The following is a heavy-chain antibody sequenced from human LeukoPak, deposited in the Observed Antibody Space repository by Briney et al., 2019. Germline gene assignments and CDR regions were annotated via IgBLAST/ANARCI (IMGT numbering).Heavy chain of an antibody. D-gene: IGHD2-21*02. CDR3: ARHAHHGDHGY. J-gene: IGHJ4*02. V-gene: IGHV4-39*01. Sequence: SETVSLTCTVSGGSISTISSGTYYWGWIRQPPGKGLEWIGSINYSGSTDYKRSLTSRVTISIDTSKNQFSLKLSSVTAADTAVYYCARHAHHGDHGYWGQGTLVTVSS. CDR2: INYSGST. CDR1: GGSISTISSGTYY.